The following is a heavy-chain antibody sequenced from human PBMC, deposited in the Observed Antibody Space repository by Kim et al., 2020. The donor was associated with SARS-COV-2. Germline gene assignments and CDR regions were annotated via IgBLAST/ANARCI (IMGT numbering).Heavy chain of an antibody. CDR3: VKAGLERSGWYAPY. Sequence: GGSLRLFCSGSGFTFSDFALNWVRQAPGKGLESVSVISGNGGSTYYADSVKGRFTISRDNSKNTVYLQMSSLRPEDTAVYYCVKAGLERSGWYAPYWGQG. CDR2: ISGNGGST. J-gene: IGHJ4*02. V-gene: IGHV3-64D*06. D-gene: IGHD6-19*01. CDR1: GFTFSDFA.